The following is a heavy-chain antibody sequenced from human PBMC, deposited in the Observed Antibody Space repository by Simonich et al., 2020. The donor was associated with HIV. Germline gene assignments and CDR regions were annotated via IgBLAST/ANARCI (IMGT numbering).Heavy chain of an antibody. Sequence: QVQLQQWGAGLLKPSETLSLTCAVYSGSFSGYYWSWIRQSPGKGLGWIGEITYSGRTNYNPALKSRVTISGDTSKKQFSLKLKSVTVADTAVYYCAREVGYYPPQLEENNAFDFWGQGTMVTVSS. CDR2: ITYSGRT. D-gene: IGHD3-10*01. V-gene: IGHV4-34*01. CDR1: SGSFSGYY. CDR3: AREVGYYPPQLEENNAFDF. J-gene: IGHJ3*01.